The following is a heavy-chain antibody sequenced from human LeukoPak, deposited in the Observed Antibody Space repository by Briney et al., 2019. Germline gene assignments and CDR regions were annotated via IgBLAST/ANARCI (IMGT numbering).Heavy chain of an antibody. V-gene: IGHV3-7*01. J-gene: IGHJ4*02. Sequence: GGSLRLSCAASGFTFSSYWMSWVRQAPGKGLEWVANIKQDGSEKYYVDSVKGRFTISRDNAKNSLYLQMNSLRAEDTAVYYRAREGDGGSYCFDYWGQGTLVTLSS. D-gene: IGHD1-26*01. CDR2: IKQDGSEK. CDR1: GFTFSSYW. CDR3: AREGDGGSYCFDY.